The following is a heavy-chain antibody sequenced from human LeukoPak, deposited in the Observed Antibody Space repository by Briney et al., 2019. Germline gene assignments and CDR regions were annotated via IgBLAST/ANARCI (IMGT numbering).Heavy chain of an antibody. V-gene: IGHV3-7*01. CDR1: GFAFRTYW. CDR3: ASQGYCSSGSCSFPRHPFDY. CDR2: IKQDGSEK. D-gene: IGHD2-15*01. Sequence: GGSLRLSCAASGFAFRTYWMSWVRQAPGKGLEWVANIKQDGSEKYYVDSVRGRLTISRDNAKNSLSLQMNSLRAEDTAVYYCASQGYCSSGSCSFPRHPFDYWGQGTLVTVSS. J-gene: IGHJ4*02.